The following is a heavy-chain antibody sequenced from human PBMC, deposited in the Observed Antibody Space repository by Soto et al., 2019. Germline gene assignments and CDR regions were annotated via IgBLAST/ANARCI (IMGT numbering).Heavy chain of an antibody. J-gene: IGHJ3*02. D-gene: IGHD3-10*01. CDR1: GGSISSVGYY. CDR3: VILRGPFERAFDM. V-gene: IGHV4-31*03. CDR2: LYYIGST. Sequence: QVQLQESGPGLVKPSQTLSLTCSVSGGSISSVGYYWSWIRQHPGKGLEWIGFLYYIGSTYYNPSLQSRVTISVDTSKNQFSLNLSSVTAADTAVYYCVILRGPFERAFDMWGQGTMVTVSS.